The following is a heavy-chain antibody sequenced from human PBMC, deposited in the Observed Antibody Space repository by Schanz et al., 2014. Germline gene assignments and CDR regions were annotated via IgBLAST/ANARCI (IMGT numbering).Heavy chain of an antibody. Sequence: VQLVESGGGLVQPGGSLRLSCAASGFTVSSNYMSWVRQAPGKGLEWVGVISSDGNQQYYVDSVKGRFTISRDNSKDTLYLQMSGLTPEDTAVYYCARGPIPIQGVPMDFWGQGTLXTVSS. D-gene: IGHD3-10*01. CDR2: ISSDGNQQ. CDR3: ARGPIPIQGVPMDF. V-gene: IGHV3-30*03. CDR1: GFTVSSNY. J-gene: IGHJ4*02.